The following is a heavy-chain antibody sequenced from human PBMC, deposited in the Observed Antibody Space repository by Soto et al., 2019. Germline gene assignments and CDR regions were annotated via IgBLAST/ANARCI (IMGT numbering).Heavy chain of an antibody. CDR2: INPASGST. J-gene: IGHJ4*02. Sequence: QVQLVQSGAEVKKPGAAVKVSCRTSGYTFTHYYIHWVRQAPGQGLEWLGIINPASGSTNYAQDFQGRVTLTMDTSTTTDYRELSGLRAEDTAIFYCARDLAAGGHWGQGTLVTVSS. V-gene: IGHV1-46*01. CDR3: ARDLAAGGH. CDR1: GYTFTHYY. D-gene: IGHD6-13*01.